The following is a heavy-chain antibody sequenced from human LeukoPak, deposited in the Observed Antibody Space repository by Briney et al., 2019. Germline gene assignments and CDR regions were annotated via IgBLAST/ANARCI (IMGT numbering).Heavy chain of an antibody. CDR1: GGSFSGYY. CDR3: AREGDYYDSSGYLY. Sequence: PSETLSLTCAVYGGSFSGYYWSWIRQPPGKGLEWIGEINHSGITNYNPSLKSRVTMSVDTSKNQFSLKVSSVTAADTAVYYCAREGDYYDSSGYLYWGQGTLVTVSS. J-gene: IGHJ4*02. D-gene: IGHD3-22*01. CDR2: INHSGIT. V-gene: IGHV4-34*01.